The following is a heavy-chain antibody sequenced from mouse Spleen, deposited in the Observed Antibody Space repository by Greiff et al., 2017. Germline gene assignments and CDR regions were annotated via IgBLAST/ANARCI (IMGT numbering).Heavy chain of an antibody. CDR2: IYPSDSYT. J-gene: IGHJ4*01. D-gene: IGHD2-4*01. CDR3: TRGMITYYYAMDY. V-gene: IGHV1-69*02. CDR1: GYTFTSYW. Sequence: QVQLQQPGAELVRPGASVKLSCKASGYTFTSYWINWVKQRPGQGLEWIGNIYPSDSYTNYNQKFKDKATLTVDKSSSTAYMQLSSPTSEDSAVYYCTRGMITYYYAMDYWGQGTSVTVSS.